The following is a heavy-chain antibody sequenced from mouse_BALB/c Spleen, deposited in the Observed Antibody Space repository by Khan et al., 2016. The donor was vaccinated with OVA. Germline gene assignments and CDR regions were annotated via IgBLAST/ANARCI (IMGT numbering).Heavy chain of an antibody. CDR3: AQRIATGETYVMDY. V-gene: IGHV5-17*02. CDR2: ISSGSSLI. CDR1: GFNFSNFG. J-gene: IGHJ4*01. Sequence: EVELVESGGGLVQPGGSRKLSCAASGFNFSNFGMHWVRQAPERGLEWVAYISSGSSLIYYADIVKGRFTISRDNSNNILFLQMTSLRSEDTAMYYCAQRIATGETYVMDYWGQGTSVTVSS.